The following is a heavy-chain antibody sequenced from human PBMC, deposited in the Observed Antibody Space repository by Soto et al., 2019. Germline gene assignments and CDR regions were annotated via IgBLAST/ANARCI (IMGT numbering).Heavy chain of an antibody. V-gene: IGHV1-69*12. Sequence: QVHLVQSGAEVKKPGSSVKVSCKASGCTFSSYAISWVLQAPGHGLEWMGGIIPIFGTANYAQKFQGRITITADGSTSTAYMELSSMRSEDTAVYYCARGKGTTVTQNFHYWGQGTLVTVSS. CDR1: GCTFSSYA. D-gene: IGHD4-17*01. J-gene: IGHJ4*02. CDR3: ARGKGTTVTQNFHY. CDR2: IIPIFGTA.